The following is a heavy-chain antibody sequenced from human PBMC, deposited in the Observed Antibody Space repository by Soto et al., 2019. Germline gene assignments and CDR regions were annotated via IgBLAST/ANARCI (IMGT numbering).Heavy chain of an antibody. CDR3: AHDSSGYYGFDY. J-gene: IGHJ4*02. V-gene: IGHV2-5*02. CDR1: GFSLSTSGVG. Sequence: SCPTLVNPTQTLTLTCTFSGFSLSTSGVGVGWIRQPPGKALEWLALIYWDEDKRYSPSLKNRLTITKDTSKNQVVLTMTNLDPVDTATYYCAHDSSGYYGFDYWGQGTLVTVSS. D-gene: IGHD3-22*01. CDR2: IYWDEDK.